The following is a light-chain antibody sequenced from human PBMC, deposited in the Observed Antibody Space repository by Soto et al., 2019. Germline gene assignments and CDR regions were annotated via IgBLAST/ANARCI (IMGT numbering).Light chain of an antibody. CDR3: LLSYSSAGGGI. CDR1: TGAVTSGHY. J-gene: IGLJ2*01. CDR2: DTS. V-gene: IGLV7-46*01. Sequence: QAVVTQEPSLTVSPGGTVTLTCGSSTGAVTSGHYPYWFQQKPGQAPRTLIYDTSNKKSWTPARFSGSLLGGKAALTLSGAQPEDEAEYYCLLSYSSAGGGIFGGGTKLTVL.